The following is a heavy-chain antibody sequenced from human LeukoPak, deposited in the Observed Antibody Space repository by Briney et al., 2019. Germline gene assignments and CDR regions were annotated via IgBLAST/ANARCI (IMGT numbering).Heavy chain of an antibody. J-gene: IGHJ5*02. V-gene: IGHV4-39*07. CDR1: GGSISSSSYH. CDR3: ARGSSGYPNWFDP. Sequence: SETLSLTCTVSGGSISSSSYHWGWIRQPPGKGLEWIGSIYYSGSTYYNPSLKSRVTISVDTSKNQFSLKLSSVTAADTAVYYCARGSSGYPNWFDPWGQGTLVTVSS. D-gene: IGHD3-22*01. CDR2: IYYSGST.